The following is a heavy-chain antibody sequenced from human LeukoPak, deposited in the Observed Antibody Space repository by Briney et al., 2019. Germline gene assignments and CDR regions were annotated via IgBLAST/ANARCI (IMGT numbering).Heavy chain of an antibody. CDR3: AKSNRNCDTASCYEAFDI. J-gene: IGHJ3*02. V-gene: IGHV4-59*03. D-gene: IGHD2-2*01. CDR2: IYYGGSP. Sequence: SETLSLTCTVSRASISIYSWSWVRQPPGQGLEWLGFIYYGGSPNYNPSLKNRFTMSVDTSRNQFSLRVNSVTGADTAVNYCAKSNRNCDTASCYEAFDIWGQGTMVTVSS. CDR1: RASISIYS.